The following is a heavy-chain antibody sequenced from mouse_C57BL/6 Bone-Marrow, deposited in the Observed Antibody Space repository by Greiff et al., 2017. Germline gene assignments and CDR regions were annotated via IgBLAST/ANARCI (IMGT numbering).Heavy chain of an antibody. CDR3: ARLGFTTGVAYYAMDY. CDR1: GFTFTNYY. D-gene: IGHD1-1*01. Sequence: EVKLVESGGGLVQPGGSLSLSCAASGFTFTNYYMSWVRQPPGQALEWLGFIRNKANGYTTEYSASVKGRFTISRDNSQSILYLQMNALRAEASATYYGARLGFTTGVAYYAMDYWGQGTSVTVSS. V-gene: IGHV7-3*01. CDR2: IRNKANGYTT. J-gene: IGHJ4*01.